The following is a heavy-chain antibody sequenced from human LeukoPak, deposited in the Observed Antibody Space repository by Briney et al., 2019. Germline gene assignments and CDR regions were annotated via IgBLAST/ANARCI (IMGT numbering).Heavy chain of an antibody. CDR3: AKVISGADCFFDY. J-gene: IGHJ4*02. CDR1: GFTFSSYA. D-gene: IGHD2-21*01. V-gene: IGHV3-23*01. Sequence: GGSLRLSCAASGFTFSSYAMSWVRQAPGKGLEWVSTTSGSGGSTYYADSVKGRFTISRDNSKSTLYLQMNSLRAEDTAVYYCAKVISGADCFFDYWGQGTLVTVSS. CDR2: TSGSGGST.